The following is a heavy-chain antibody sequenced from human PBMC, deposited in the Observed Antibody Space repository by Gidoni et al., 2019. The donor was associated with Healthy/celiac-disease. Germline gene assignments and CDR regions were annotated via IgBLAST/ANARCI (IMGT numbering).Heavy chain of an antibody. V-gene: IGHV3-73*02. CDR2: IIRKANSDAT. D-gene: IGHD3-22*01. Sequence: EVLLVEYGGGLVHPGGSLPSSCAASGFPCRHSDMPWFLQASGNGLEGVGRIIRKANSDATEYAASVKGRFTISRDDSKNTAYLQMNSLKTEDTAVYYCTRHLTLDAYYYDSSGYYYGWGQGTLVTVSS. CDR1: GFPCRHSD. J-gene: IGHJ4*02. CDR3: TRHLTLDAYYYDSSGYYYG.